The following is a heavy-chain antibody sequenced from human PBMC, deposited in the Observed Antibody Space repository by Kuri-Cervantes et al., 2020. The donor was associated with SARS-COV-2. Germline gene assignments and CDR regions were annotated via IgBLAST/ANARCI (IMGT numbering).Heavy chain of an antibody. Sequence: GGSLRLSCAASGFTFSDCTMNWVRQAPGKGLEWVSYISSSSSTIYYADSVQGRFTISRDNAKNSLYLQMNSLRAEDTAVYYCARDLSSGLWAFDYWGQGTLVTVSS. J-gene: IGHJ4*02. CDR3: ARDLSSGLWAFDY. CDR2: ISSSSSTI. CDR1: GFTFSDCT. V-gene: IGHV3-48*01. D-gene: IGHD5-18*01.